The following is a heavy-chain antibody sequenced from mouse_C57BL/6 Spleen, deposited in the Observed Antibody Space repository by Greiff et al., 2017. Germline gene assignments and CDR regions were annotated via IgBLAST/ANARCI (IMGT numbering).Heavy chain of an antibody. CDR3: TTDGATGDGDFYYVDY. V-gene: IGHV14-4*01. CDR2: IDPENGDT. CDR1: GFNIKDDY. D-gene: IGHD2-13*01. Sequence: VQLQQSGAELVRPGASGKLSCTASGFNIKDDYMHWVKQRPEQGLEWIGWIDPENGDTEYASKFQGKATITADTSSNTAYLQLSSLTSEDTAVYYCTTDGATGDGDFYYVDYWGQGTTLTVSS. J-gene: IGHJ2*01.